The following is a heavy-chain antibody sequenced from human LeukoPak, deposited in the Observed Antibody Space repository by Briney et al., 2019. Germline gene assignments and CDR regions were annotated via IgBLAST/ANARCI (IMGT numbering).Heavy chain of an antibody. D-gene: IGHD6-19*01. V-gene: IGHV3-9*01. CDR3: AKDPYSSGWYDYFDY. Sequence: GGSLRLSCAASGFTFDDYAMHWVRQVPGKGLEWFSGISWNSGSIGYADSVKGRFTISRDNAKNSLYLQMNSLRAEDTALYYCAKDPYSSGWYDYFDYWGQGTLVTVSS. CDR1: GFTFDDYA. CDR2: ISWNSGSI. J-gene: IGHJ4*02.